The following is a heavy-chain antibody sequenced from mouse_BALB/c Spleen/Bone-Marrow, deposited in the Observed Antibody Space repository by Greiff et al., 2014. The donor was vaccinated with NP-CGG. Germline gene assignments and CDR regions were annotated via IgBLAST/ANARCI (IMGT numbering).Heavy chain of an antibody. Sequence: EVKLVESGGDLVKPGGSLKLSCAASGFTFSNYGMSWVRQTPDKRLEWVATISSDISYTYYRDSVKGRFTISRDNAKNTLYLQMSSLKSEDTAMYYCARHGRDYYAMDYWGQGTSVTVSS. CDR2: ISSDISYT. V-gene: IGHV5-6*01. CDR3: ARHGRDYYAMDY. J-gene: IGHJ4*01. CDR1: GFTFSNYG.